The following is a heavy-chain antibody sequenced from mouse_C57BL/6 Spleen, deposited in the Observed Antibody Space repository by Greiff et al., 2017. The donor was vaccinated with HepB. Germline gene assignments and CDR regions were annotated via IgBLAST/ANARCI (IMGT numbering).Heavy chain of an antibody. Sequence: VQLQQSGPELVKPGASVKMSCKASGYTFTDYNMHWVKQSHGKSLEWIGYINPNNGGTSYNQKFKGKATLTVNKSSSTAYMELRSLTSEDSAVYYCARRKDYDYGEFAYWGQGTLVTVSA. D-gene: IGHD2-4*01. CDR3: ARRKDYDYGEFAY. V-gene: IGHV1-22*01. J-gene: IGHJ3*01. CDR1: GYTFTDYN. CDR2: INPNNGGT.